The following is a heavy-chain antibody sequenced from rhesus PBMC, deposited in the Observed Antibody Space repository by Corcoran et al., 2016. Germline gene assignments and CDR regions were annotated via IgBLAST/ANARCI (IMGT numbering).Heavy chain of an antibody. J-gene: IGHJ4*01. D-gene: IGHD5-24*01. CDR3: ARDKRYSGYKVFDY. CDR1: GGSISCNY. CDR2: ISGSGGST. V-gene: IGHV4-160*01. Sequence: QVQLQESGPGLVKPSETLSLTCAVSGGSISCNYWRRIRQPPGQGPEWIGRISGSGGSTDYNPSLKSRVTISTDTSKNQFSLKLSSVTAADTAVYYCARDKRYSGYKVFDYWGQGVLVTVSS.